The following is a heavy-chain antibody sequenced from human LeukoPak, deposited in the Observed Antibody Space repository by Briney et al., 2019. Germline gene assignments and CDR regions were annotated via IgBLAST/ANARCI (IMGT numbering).Heavy chain of an antibody. CDR1: GFTFSSYA. V-gene: IGHV3-23*01. D-gene: IGHD6-13*01. CDR3: AKDTGAVGQIDY. J-gene: IGHJ4*02. Sequence: GGSLRLSCVASGFTFSSYAMSWVRQAPGKGLEWVSGISGSGDGTYYADSVKGRFTISRDNSKNTVYLQMNSLRAEDMAVYYCAKDTGAVGQIDYWGQGTLVTVSS. CDR2: ISGSGDGT.